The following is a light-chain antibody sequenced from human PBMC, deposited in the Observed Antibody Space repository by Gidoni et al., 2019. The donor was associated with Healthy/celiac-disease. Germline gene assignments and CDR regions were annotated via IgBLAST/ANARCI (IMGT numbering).Light chain of an antibody. Sequence: QSVLTQPPSASGTPGQRVTISCSGSSSNIGSNYVYWYQQLPGTAPKLLIYRNNQRPPGVPDRFSGSKAGTSASLAISGLRSEDEADYYCAAWDDSLSGGVFGGGTKLTV. CDR1: SSNIGSNY. V-gene: IGLV1-47*01. J-gene: IGLJ3*02. CDR2: RNN. CDR3: AAWDDSLSGGV.